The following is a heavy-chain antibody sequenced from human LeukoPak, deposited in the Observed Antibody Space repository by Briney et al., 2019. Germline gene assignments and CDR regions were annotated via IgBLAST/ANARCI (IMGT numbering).Heavy chain of an antibody. CDR2: ISSSSSTI. CDR3: AKDRCSNGIGCLYYYMDV. Sequence: GGSLRPSCAASGCTFSSYSMNWVRQAPGKGLEWLSYISSSSSTIYYADSVKGRFSISRDNSENILYLQMNSLRAEDTAVYYCAKDRCSNGIGCLYYYMDVWGKGTTVTMSS. CDR1: GCTFSSYS. V-gene: IGHV3-48*01. D-gene: IGHD2-8*01. J-gene: IGHJ6*03.